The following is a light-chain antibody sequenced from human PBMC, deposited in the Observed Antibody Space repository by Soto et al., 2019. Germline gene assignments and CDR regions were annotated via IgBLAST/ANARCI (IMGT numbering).Light chain of an antibody. Sequence: EIVLTQSPATLSLSPGERATLSCRASQSVSSYLAWYQQKPGQAPRLLIYDASNRATGIPARFSGSGSGTEFTLTISSLEPEDFAVYYCHQRSNWPQITFGQGTRLEIK. V-gene: IGKV3-11*01. CDR1: QSVSSY. CDR3: HQRSNWPQIT. J-gene: IGKJ5*01. CDR2: DAS.